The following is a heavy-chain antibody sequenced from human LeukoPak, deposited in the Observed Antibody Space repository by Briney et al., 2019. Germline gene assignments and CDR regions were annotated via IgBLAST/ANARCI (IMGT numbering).Heavy chain of an antibody. D-gene: IGHD3-10*01. V-gene: IGHV4-61*09. J-gene: IGHJ4*02. CDR1: GGSISCGSYY. CDR3: ARSYYGSGSYQGY. CDR2: IYANGST. Sequence: SQTLSLTCTVSGGSISCGSYYWSWIRQPAGKGLERFGHIYANGSTNYNPSLKSRVTISVDTSENQLFLKLSSVTAADTAVYYCARSYYGSGSYQGYWGQGTLVTASS.